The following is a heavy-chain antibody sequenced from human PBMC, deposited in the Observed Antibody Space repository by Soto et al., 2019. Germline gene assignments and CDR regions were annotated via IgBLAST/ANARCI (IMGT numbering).Heavy chain of an antibody. CDR3: ARDSKILVGALKTYYFDY. CDR1: GFTFSSYS. CDR2: ISSSSSTI. D-gene: IGHD1-26*01. Sequence: GGSLRLSCAASGFTFSSYSMNWVRQAPGKGLEWVSYISSSSSTIYYADSVKGRFTISRDNAKNSLYLQMNSLRDEDTAVYYCARDSKILVGALKTYYFDYWGQGTLVTVSS. V-gene: IGHV3-48*02. J-gene: IGHJ4*02.